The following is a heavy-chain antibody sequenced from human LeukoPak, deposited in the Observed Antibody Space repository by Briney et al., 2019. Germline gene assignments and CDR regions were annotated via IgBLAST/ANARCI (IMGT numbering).Heavy chain of an antibody. Sequence: ASVKVSCKASGGTFSSYAISWVRQAPGQGLEWMGRIIPILGIANYAQKFQGRVTITADKSTSTAYMELSSLRSEDTAVYYCARVKSGGWTYPWGQGTLVTVSS. CDR2: IIPILGIA. V-gene: IGHV1-69*04. J-gene: IGHJ5*02. D-gene: IGHD6-19*01. CDR3: ARVKSGGWTYP. CDR1: GGTFSSYA.